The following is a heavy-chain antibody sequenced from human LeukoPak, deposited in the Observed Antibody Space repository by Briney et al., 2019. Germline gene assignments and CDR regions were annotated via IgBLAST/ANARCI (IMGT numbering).Heavy chain of an antibody. Sequence: ASVKVSCKASGYTFTGYYMHWVRQAPGQGLEWMGRINPNSGGTNYAQKFQGRVTMTRDTSTNTAYMELSSLRSEDTAVYYCARGGDIAVVPAAMVGPWGQGTLATVSS. CDR1: GYTFTGYY. V-gene: IGHV1-2*06. CDR2: INPNSGGT. CDR3: ARGGDIAVVPAAMVGP. D-gene: IGHD2-2*01. J-gene: IGHJ5*02.